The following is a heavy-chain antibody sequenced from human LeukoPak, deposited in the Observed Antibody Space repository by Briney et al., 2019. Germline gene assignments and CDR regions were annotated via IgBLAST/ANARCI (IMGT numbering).Heavy chain of an antibody. D-gene: IGHD3-16*02. CDR3: AKVSEFKITFRGVID. Sequence: GGSLRLSCAASGFTFSNYGMHWVRQAPGKGLERVAVISYDGSNKYYAESVKGRFTISRDNSKNTLYLQMNSLRAEDTAVFYCAKVSEFKITFRGVIDWGQGTPDTVSS. V-gene: IGHV3-30*18. CDR2: ISYDGSNK. J-gene: IGHJ1*01. CDR1: GFTFSNYG.